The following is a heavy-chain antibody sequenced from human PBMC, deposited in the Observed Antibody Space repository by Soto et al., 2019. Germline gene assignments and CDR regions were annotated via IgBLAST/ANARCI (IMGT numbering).Heavy chain of an antibody. Sequence: SETLSLTCTVSGGSISSGDYYWSWVRQPPGKGLEWIGYIYYSGSTYYNPSLKSRVTISVDTSKNQFSLKLSSVTAADTAVYYCARWLGYGPHFDYWGQGTLVTVSS. CDR1: GGSISSGDYY. J-gene: IGHJ4*02. CDR3: ARWLGYGPHFDY. D-gene: IGHD5-12*01. CDR2: IYYSGST. V-gene: IGHV4-30-4*01.